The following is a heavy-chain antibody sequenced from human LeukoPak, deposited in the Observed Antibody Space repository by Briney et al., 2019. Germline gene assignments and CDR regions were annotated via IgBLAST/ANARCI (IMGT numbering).Heavy chain of an antibody. CDR1: GYTFTGYY. D-gene: IGHD6-13*01. V-gene: IGHV1-2*02. CDR3: ARETAAAGSNWFDP. J-gene: IGHJ5*02. Sequence: ASVKVSCKASGYTFTGYYMHWVRQAPGQGLEWMGWINPNSGGTNYAQKFQGRVTMTRDTSISTAYMELSRLRSDDTAAYYCARETAAAGSNWFDPWGQGTLVTVSS. CDR2: INPNSGGT.